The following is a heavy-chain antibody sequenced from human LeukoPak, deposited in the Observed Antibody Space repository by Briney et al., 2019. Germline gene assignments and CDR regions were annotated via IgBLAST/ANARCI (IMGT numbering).Heavy chain of an antibody. J-gene: IGHJ4*02. D-gene: IGHD3-16*01. Sequence: SDTLSLTCTVSGGSIRSYYWRWIRQPAGRGLEWIGRISASGSTNYNPSLNKRVTKSVGTSKNLFALKLSSVTAAETAVYYCARQGVATAIDYWGQGTLVTVSS. CDR3: ARQGVATAIDY. CDR2: ISASGST. V-gene: IGHV4-4*07. CDR1: GGSIRSYY.